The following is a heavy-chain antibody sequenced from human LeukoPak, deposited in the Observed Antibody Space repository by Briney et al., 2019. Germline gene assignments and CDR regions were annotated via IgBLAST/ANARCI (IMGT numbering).Heavy chain of an antibody. J-gene: IGHJ4*02. D-gene: IGHD4-17*01. CDR3: AKHPEPRLYGDYRFDY. V-gene: IGHV3-23*01. CDR2: ISGSGGST. CDR1: GFTFSSYA. Sequence: PGGSLRLSCAASGFTFSSYAMSWVRQAPGRGLEWVSAISGSGGSTYYADSVKGRFTISRDNSKNTLYLQMNSLRAEDTAVYYCAKHPEPRLYGDYRFDYWGQGTLVTVSS.